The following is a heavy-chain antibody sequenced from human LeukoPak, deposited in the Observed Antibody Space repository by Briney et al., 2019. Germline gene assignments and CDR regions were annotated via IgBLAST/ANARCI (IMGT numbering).Heavy chain of an antibody. CDR2: IKQDGSEK. D-gene: IGHD6-6*01. Sequence: HPGGSLRLSCAVSGFTFSNYWMSWVRQAPGKGLEWVANIKQDGSEKYYVDSVKGRFTISRDNAKNSLYLQMNSLRAEDTAVYYCATHDRRIAAHYWGKGTLVTVSS. CDR1: GFTFSNYW. J-gene: IGHJ4*02. V-gene: IGHV3-7*01. CDR3: ATHDRRIAAHY.